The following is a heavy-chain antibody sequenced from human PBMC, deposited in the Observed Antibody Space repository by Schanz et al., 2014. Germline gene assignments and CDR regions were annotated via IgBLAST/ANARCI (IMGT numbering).Heavy chain of an antibody. CDR2: IGYLGDT. J-gene: IGHJ4*02. Sequence: VQLVESGGGVVQPGRSLRLSCAASGFTLSNSDMHWVRQGTGKGLEWVSTIGYLGDTYYPGSVKGRFTVSRDSGQNSLYLQMNSLRAGDAAVYDCARGTDWNLHYWGQGALVTVSS. CDR3: ARGTDWNLHY. D-gene: IGHD1-1*01. V-gene: IGHV3-13*01. CDR1: GFTLSNSD.